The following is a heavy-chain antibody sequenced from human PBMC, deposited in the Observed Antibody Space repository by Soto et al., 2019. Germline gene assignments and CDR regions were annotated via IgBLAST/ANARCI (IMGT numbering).Heavy chain of an antibody. Sequence: GGSLRLSCAASGFNFTNHWMHWVRQAPGKGLEWVSTISSNSAYIYYTDALRGRFTISRDNAKNSLHLQMNSLRAEDTAVYYCTRDASRDSSARGWFDPWGPGTLVTVSS. CDR3: TRDASRDSSARGWFDP. D-gene: IGHD6-13*01. CDR2: ISSNSAYI. V-gene: IGHV3-21*01. J-gene: IGHJ5*02. CDR1: GFNFTNHW.